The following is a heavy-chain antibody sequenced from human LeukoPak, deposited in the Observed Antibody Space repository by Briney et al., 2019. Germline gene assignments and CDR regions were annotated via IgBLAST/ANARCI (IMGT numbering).Heavy chain of an antibody. D-gene: IGHD6-19*01. V-gene: IGHV3-21*01. J-gene: IGHJ5*02. CDR1: GFTFSSYS. CDR3: ARDHSFAGAGTP. CDR2: ISSSSSYI. Sequence: GGSLRLSCAASGFTFSSYSMNWVRQAPGKGLEWVSSISSSSSYIYYADSVKGRFTISRDNAKNSLYLQMNSLRAEDTAVYYCARDHSFAGAGTPWGQRTLVTVSS.